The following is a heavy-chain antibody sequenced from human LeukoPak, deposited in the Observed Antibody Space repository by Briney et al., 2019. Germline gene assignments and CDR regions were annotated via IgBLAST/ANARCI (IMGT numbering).Heavy chain of an antibody. CDR1: GGSFNYYY. CDR2: INHSGST. V-gene: IGHV4-34*01. D-gene: IGHD2-21*02. J-gene: IGHJ5*02. CDR3: ARVVTEGWFDP. Sequence: PSETLSLACAVYGGSFNYYYWTWIRQSPGKGLEWIGEINHSGSTNYNPSLKSRVTISVDTSKNQFSLKLSSVTAADMAVYYCARVVTEGWFDPWGQGTLVTVSS.